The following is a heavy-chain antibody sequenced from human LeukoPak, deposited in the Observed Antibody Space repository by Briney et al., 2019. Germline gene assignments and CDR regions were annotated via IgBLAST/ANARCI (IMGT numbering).Heavy chain of an antibody. CDR2: INPSGGST. Sequence: GASVKVSSKASGYTFTSYYMHWVRQAPGQGLEWMGIINPSGGSTSYAQKFQGRVTMTRDTSTSTVYMELSSLRSEDTAVYYCARRGLTTGYYYGMDVWGQGTTVTVSS. D-gene: IGHD4-17*01. CDR1: GYTFTSYY. CDR3: ARRGLTTGYYYGMDV. J-gene: IGHJ6*02. V-gene: IGHV1-46*01.